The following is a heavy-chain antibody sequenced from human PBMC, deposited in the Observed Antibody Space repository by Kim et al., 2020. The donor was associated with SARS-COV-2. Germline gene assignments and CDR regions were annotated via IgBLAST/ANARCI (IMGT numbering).Heavy chain of an antibody. CDR1: GFTFDDYA. D-gene: IGHD6-19*01. CDR3: VKDMVKAVRYSSGWTVYYYYGMDV. V-gene: IGHV3-9*01. Sequence: GGSLRLSCAASGFTFDDYAMHWVRQVPGKGLEWVSGISWNSGSIGYADSVKGRFTISRDNAKNSLYLQMNSLRAEDTALYYCVKDMVKAVRYSSGWTVYYYYGMDVWGQGTPVTVPS. CDR2: ISWNSGSI. J-gene: IGHJ6*02.